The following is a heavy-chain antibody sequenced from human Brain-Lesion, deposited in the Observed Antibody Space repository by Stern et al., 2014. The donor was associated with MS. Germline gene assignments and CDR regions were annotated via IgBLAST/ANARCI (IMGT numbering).Heavy chain of an antibody. V-gene: IGHV1-2*04. CDR3: ATYYYDSTGYNDF. CDR2: INPKSGGT. J-gene: IGHJ4*02. Sequence: MQLVESGAEVKKPGASVKVSCKASGYTFTGYYMHWVRQAPGPGLEWMGRINPKSGGTNYAQKFQGWVTMTRDTSINTAYMELSRLRSDDTAVYYCATYYYDSTGYNDFWGQGTLVTVSS. D-gene: IGHD3-22*01. CDR1: GYTFTGYY.